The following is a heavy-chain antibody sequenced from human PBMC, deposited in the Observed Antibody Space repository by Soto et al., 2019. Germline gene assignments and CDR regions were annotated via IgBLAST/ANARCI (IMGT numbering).Heavy chain of an antibody. Sequence: ASVKVSCKASGYTFTSSGISWLRQAPGQGLEWMGWISTYNGDTNDAPKFQDRVNITIDRSTSTAYMELRSLRSDDAAVYYCARAGAAPYYYYGMDVWGQGTRVTVSS. CDR1: GYTFTSSG. V-gene: IGHV1-18*01. J-gene: IGHJ6*02. D-gene: IGHD2-15*01. CDR3: ARAGAAPYYYYGMDV. CDR2: ISTYNGDT.